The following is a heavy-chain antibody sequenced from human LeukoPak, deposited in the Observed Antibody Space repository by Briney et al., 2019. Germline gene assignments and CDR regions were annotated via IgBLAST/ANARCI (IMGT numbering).Heavy chain of an antibody. CDR3: AQGARADTFWYFDL. CDR2: IRGSGATT. CDR1: GFAFSSYA. D-gene: IGHD3-16*01. Sequence: GGSLRLSCAASGFAFSSYAMSWFRQAPGKGLEWVSCIRGSGATTFHADSVKGRFTISRDNSKNTLYLQMNGLRSEDTAVYYCAQGARADTFWYFDLWGRGTLVTVSS. J-gene: IGHJ2*01. V-gene: IGHV3-23*01.